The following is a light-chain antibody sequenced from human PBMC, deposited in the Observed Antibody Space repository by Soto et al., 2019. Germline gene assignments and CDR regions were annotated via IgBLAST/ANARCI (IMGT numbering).Light chain of an antibody. Sequence: IVFTQSPGTLSLSPVERATLSCRASQSVSSSYLAWYQQKPGQAPRLLIYGASSRATGIPDRFSGSGSGTDFTLTISRLEPEDFAVYYCQQYGSSGTFGQGTKVDIK. CDR3: QQYGSSGT. CDR2: GAS. J-gene: IGKJ1*01. V-gene: IGKV3-20*01. CDR1: QSVSSSY.